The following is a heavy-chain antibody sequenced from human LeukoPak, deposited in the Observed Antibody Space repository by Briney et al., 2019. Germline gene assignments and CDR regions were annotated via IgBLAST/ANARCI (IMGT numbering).Heavy chain of an antibody. V-gene: IGHV1-2*06. J-gene: IGHJ3*02. CDR1: GYTFTGYY. D-gene: IGHD3-22*01. Sequence: ASVKVSCKATGYTFTGYYMHWVRQAPGQGLEWMGRINPDSGDTNSAQKFQGRVTMTRDTSISTAYMELSRLRSDDTAVYYCAGERESDDYYDHAFDIWGQGTMVTVSS. CDR2: INPDSGDT. CDR3: AGERESDDYYDHAFDI.